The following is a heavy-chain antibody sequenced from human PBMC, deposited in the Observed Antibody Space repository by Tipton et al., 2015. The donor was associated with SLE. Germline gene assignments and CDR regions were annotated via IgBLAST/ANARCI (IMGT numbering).Heavy chain of an antibody. CDR2: IVVGSDNT. Sequence: QLVQSGAEVKKPGTSVKFSCKASGFIFTSSAMQWVRQARGQRLEWIGWIVVGSDNTNYAQKFQERVTITRDMSTSTAYMELSSLRSEDTAVYYCAALKYYYDSSGREPDSAFDIWGQGTMVTVSS. CDR3: AALKYYYDSSGREPDSAFDI. D-gene: IGHD3-22*01. J-gene: IGHJ3*02. V-gene: IGHV1-58*02. CDR1: GFIFTSSA.